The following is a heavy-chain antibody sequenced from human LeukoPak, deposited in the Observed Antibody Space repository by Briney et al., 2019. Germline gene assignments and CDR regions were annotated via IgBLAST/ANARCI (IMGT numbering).Heavy chain of an antibody. J-gene: IGHJ5*02. Sequence: PGGSLRLSFAASVFTFSSYVTRWVRQAPGKGLEWVSSISGSGGSTYYADSVKGRFTISRDNSKNTLYLQMNSLGAEDTAVYYCAKLPLIAAVSGWFDPSGEGTLVTVSS. CDR2: ISGSGGST. D-gene: IGHD6-25*01. V-gene: IGHV3-23*01. CDR3: AKLPLIAAVSGWFDP. CDR1: VFTFSSYV.